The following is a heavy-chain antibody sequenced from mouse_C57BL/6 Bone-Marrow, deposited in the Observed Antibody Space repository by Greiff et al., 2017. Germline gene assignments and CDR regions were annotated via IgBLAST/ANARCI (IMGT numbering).Heavy chain of an antibody. CDR2: IDPGTGGT. J-gene: IGHJ3*01. CDR1: GYTFTDYE. Sequence: VQLQQPGAELVRPGASVTLSCKASGYTFTDYEMHWVKQTPVHGLEWIGAIDPGTGGTAYNQKFKGKAILTADKSSSTAYMELRSLTSEDSAVYYCARDEWYCCSYVFAYWGQGTLVTVSA. V-gene: IGHV1-15*01. D-gene: IGHD1-1*01. CDR3: ARDEWYCCSYVFAY.